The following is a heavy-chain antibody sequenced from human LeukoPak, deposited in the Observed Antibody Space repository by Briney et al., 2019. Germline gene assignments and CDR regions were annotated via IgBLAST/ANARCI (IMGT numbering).Heavy chain of an antibody. D-gene: IGHD2-15*01. CDR1: GGSISSGGYY. CDR3: AAGVVVAATLLY. J-gene: IGHJ4*02. V-gene: IGHV4-31*03. Sequence: SQTLSLTCTVSGGSISSGGYYWSWIRQHPGKGLEWIGYIYYSGSTYYNPSLKGRVTIPVDTSKNQFSLKLSSVTAADTAVYYCAAGVVVAATLLYWGQGTLVTVSS. CDR2: IYYSGST.